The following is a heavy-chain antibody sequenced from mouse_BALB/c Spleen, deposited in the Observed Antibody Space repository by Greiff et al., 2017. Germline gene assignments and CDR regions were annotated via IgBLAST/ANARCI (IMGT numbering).Heavy chain of an antibody. CDR3: ARPMDY. Sequence: EVKVVESGGGLVKPGGSLKLSCAASGFAFSSYDMSWVRQTPEKMLEWVAYISSGGGSTYYPDTVKGRFTISRDNAKNTLYLQMSSLKSEDTAMYYCARPMDYWGQGTSVTVSS. J-gene: IGHJ4*01. V-gene: IGHV5-12-1*01. CDR1: GFAFSSYD. CDR2: ISSGGGST.